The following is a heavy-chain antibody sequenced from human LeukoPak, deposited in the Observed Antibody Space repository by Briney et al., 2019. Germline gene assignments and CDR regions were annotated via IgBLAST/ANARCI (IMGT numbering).Heavy chain of an antibody. V-gene: IGHV3-23*01. D-gene: IGHD2-2*01. CDR1: GFTFNKNA. CDR2: INGGGDAT. J-gene: IGHJ3*01. CDR3: ARCTASCYANAFDV. Sequence: PGGSLRLSCTASGFTFNKNAMSWVRQAPGKGLEWVSAINGGGDATEYTDSVKGRFTISRDNSKNTLYLQMNSLRPEDTAVYYCARCTASCYANAFDVWGQGTLLTVSS.